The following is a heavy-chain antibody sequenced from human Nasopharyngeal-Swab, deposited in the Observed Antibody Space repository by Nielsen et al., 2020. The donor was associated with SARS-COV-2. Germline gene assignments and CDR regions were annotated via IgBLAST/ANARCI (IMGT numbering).Heavy chain of an antibody. J-gene: IGHJ4*02. CDR3: ARDSKVRVVGLDY. V-gene: IGHV3-7*01. CDR2: IKQDGSEK. Sequence: GESLKLSCAASGFTFSIYLMSWVRQAPGKVLEWVSNIKQDGSEKYYVDSVKGRFTISRDNAKNSLYLQMNSLRAEDTAVYYCARDSKVRVVGLDYWGQGTVVTVAS. CDR1: GFTFSIYL. D-gene: IGHD3-10*01.